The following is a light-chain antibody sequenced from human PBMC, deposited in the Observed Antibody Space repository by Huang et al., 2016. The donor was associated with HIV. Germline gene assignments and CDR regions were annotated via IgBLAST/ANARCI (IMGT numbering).Light chain of an antibody. CDR2: GAS. CDR1: QSGNSN. CDR3: QQYNDWPFT. Sequence: EIVMTQSPAILSVSPGERATLSCRASQSGNSNLAWYQQKPGQAPRLLIYGASPRATGIPARFSGSGSGTEFTLTISSLQSEDFAVYYCQQYNDWPFTFGGGTKVEIK. V-gene: IGKV3-15*01. J-gene: IGKJ4*01.